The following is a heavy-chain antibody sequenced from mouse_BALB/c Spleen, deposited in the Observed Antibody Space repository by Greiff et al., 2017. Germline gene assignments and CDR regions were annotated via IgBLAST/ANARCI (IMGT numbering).Heavy chain of an antibody. Sequence: QVTLKVSGPGILQPSQTLSLTCSFSGFSLSTYGTAVNWIRQPSGKGLEWLAQIGSDDSKHYNPFLKSRITISKDTSNSQVFLKITSVDTEDSATYYCANRASLLLPFAYWGQGTLVTVSA. CDR3: ANRASLLLPFAY. V-gene: IGHV8-8-1*01. D-gene: IGHD1-1*01. CDR2: IGSDDSK. CDR1: GFSLSTYGTA. J-gene: IGHJ3*01.